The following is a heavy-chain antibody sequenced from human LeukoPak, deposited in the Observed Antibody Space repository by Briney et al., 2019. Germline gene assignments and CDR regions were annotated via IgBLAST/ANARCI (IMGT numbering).Heavy chain of an antibody. CDR2: INHSGST. J-gene: IGHJ4*02. Sequence: SETLSLTCAVYGGCFSGYYWSWIRQPPGKGLEWIGEINHSGSTNYNPSLKSRVTISVDTSKNQFSLKLSSVTAADTAVYYCAREWELRGWVDYWGQGTLVTVSS. D-gene: IGHD1-26*01. CDR1: GGCFSGYY. CDR3: AREWELRGWVDY. V-gene: IGHV4-34*01.